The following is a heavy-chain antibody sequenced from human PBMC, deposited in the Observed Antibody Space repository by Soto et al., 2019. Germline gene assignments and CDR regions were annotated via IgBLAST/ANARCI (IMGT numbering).Heavy chain of an antibody. Sequence: SLRLSCAPSGFTFSSYAMSWVRQAPGKGLEWVSAISGSGGSTYYADSVKGRFTISRDNSKNTLYLQMNSLRAEDTAVYYCAKDGYYYGSGSYYNGDAFDIWGQGTMVTVSS. V-gene: IGHV3-23*01. CDR3: AKDGYYYGSGSYYNGDAFDI. J-gene: IGHJ3*02. CDR2: ISGSGGST. CDR1: GFTFSSYA. D-gene: IGHD3-10*01.